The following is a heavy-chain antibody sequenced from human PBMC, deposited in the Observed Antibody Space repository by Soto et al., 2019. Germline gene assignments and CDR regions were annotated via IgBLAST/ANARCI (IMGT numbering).Heavy chain of an antibody. CDR1: GYTFTRYT. D-gene: IGHD2-15*01. CDR3: ARGIATGQLDP. V-gene: IGHV1-3*01. Sequence: ASVKVSCKASGYTFTRYTMNWVRQAPGQRLERMGWINPDNGNTKSSQKFQDRVIITRDTSASTAYMDLSSLRSEDTAVYYCARGIATGQLDPWGQGTLVTVSS. J-gene: IGHJ5*02. CDR2: INPDNGNT.